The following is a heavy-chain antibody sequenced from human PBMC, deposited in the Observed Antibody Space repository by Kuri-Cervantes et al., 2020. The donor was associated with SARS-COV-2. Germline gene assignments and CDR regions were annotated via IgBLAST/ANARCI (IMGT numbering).Heavy chain of an antibody. V-gene: IGHV4-59*12. CDR2: IYYSGST. Sequence: SETLSLTCTVSGGSISSYYWSWSRQPPGKGLEWIGYIYYSGSTNYNPSLKSRVTVSVDTSKNQFSLKLSSVTAADTAVYYCARSVDTAMVDRRPFDYWGQGTLVTVSS. J-gene: IGHJ4*01. CDR1: GGSISSYY. CDR3: ARSVDTAMVDRRPFDY. D-gene: IGHD5-18*01.